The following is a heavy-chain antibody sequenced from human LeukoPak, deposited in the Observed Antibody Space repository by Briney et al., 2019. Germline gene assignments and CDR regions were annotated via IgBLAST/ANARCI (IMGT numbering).Heavy chain of an antibody. J-gene: IGHJ3*02. V-gene: IGHV4-59*12. CDR1: GGSISSYY. CDR2: VYYSGST. CDR3: ARDVRAHCGGDCPGAFDI. D-gene: IGHD2-21*01. Sequence: SETLSLTCTVSGGSISSYYWSWIRQPPGKGLEWIGYVYYSGSTNYNPSLKSRVTISVDTSKNQFSLKLSSVTAADTAVYYCARDVRAHCGGDCPGAFDIWGQGTMVTVSS.